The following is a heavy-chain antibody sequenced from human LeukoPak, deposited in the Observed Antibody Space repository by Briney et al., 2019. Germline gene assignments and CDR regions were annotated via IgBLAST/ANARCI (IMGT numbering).Heavy chain of an antibody. CDR2: ISGGGGST. CDR3: AKGGKWDVTPFDY. Sequence: GRSLRLSCAASGFTFSSYGMHWVRQAPGKGLEWVSTISGGGGSTYYADSVKGRFTISRDNSKNTLYLQVNSLRAEDTAVYYCAKGGKWDVTPFDYWGQGTLVTVSS. CDR1: GFTFSSYG. V-gene: IGHV3-23*01. J-gene: IGHJ4*02. D-gene: IGHD1-26*01.